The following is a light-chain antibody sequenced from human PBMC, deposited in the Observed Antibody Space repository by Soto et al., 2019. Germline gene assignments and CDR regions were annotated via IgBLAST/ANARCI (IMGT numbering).Light chain of an antibody. Sequence: EILMTQSSATPSVSPRGRPPLSCRASQSVSSNLAWYQQKPGQAPRLLIYGASTRATGIPARFSGSGSGTEFTLTISSLQSEDFAVYYCQQYNNWWTFGQGTKVDIK. CDR2: GAS. J-gene: IGKJ1*01. CDR1: QSVSSN. V-gene: IGKV3-15*01. CDR3: QQYNNWWT.